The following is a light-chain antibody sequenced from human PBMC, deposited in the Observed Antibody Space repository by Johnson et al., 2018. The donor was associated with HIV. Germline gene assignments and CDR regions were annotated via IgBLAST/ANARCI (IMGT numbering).Light chain of an antibody. CDR2: ENE. CDR3: ATWDSSLGAHYV. Sequence: QSVLTQPPSVSAAPGQRVTISCSGSSSNIGKNSVSWYQQLPGTAPKLLISENEKRPSGIPDRFSDSKSGTSATLGITGLQTGDAADYYCATWDSSLGAHYVFGTGTKVTVL. J-gene: IGLJ1*01. V-gene: IGLV1-51*02. CDR1: SSNIGKNS.